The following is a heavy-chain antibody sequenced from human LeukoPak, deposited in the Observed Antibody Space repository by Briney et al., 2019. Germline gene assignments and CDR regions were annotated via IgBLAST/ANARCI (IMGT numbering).Heavy chain of an antibody. CDR2: INPNSGGT. CDR3: AKQLGSHRFDP. Sequence: GASVKVSCKASGYTFTGYYMHWVRQAPGQGLEWMGWINPNSGGTSYAQKFQGRVTMTRDTSISTAYMELSRLRSDDTAVYYCAKQLGSHRFDPWGQGTLVTVSS. V-gene: IGHV1-2*02. D-gene: IGHD1-1*01. CDR1: GYTFTGYY. J-gene: IGHJ5*02.